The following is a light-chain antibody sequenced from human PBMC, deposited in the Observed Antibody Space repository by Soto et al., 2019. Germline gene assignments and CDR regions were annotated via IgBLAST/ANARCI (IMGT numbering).Light chain of an antibody. J-gene: IGLJ3*02. CDR3: SSFTSSSTWV. CDR1: SSDVGGYNS. CDR2: EVT. V-gene: IGLV2-14*01. Sequence: QPVLTQPASVSGSPGQSITISCTGTSSDVGGYNSVSWYQHHPGEAPNLMIYEVTNRPSGVSNRFSGSKSGNTASLTISGLQAEDEADYYCSSFTSSSTWVFGGGTKLTVL.